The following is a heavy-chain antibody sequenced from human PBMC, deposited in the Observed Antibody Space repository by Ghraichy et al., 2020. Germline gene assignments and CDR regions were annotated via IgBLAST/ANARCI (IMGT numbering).Heavy chain of an antibody. CDR3: AREYCSGGRCFFGTGGSHFDY. V-gene: IGHV3-74*01. D-gene: IGHD2-15*01. Sequence: SLRLSCAASGFTLNNYWMHWVRQAPGKGLVWVSLIKSDGSSTTYADSVKGRFTISRDNAKNTLYLQMNGLRADDTAVYYCAREYCSGGRCFFGTGGSHFDYWGEGPLVTV. CDR2: IKSDGSST. CDR1: GFTLNNYW. J-gene: IGHJ4*02.